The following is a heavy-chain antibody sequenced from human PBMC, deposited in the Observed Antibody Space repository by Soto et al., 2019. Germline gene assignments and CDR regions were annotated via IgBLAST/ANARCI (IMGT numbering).Heavy chain of an antibody. Sequence: VQLVESGGGVVQPGRSLRVSCAASGFTFSDYAMHWVHQAPGKGLEWVAVVSHDGRNTHYADSVKGRFTISRDSSKNTVSLEMTSLRAEDTAVYYCAKGGRQWLVTSDFNYWGQGALVTVSS. CDR3: AKGGRQWLVTSDFNY. CDR1: GFTFSDYA. CDR2: VSHDGRNT. D-gene: IGHD6-19*01. J-gene: IGHJ4*02. V-gene: IGHV3-30*18.